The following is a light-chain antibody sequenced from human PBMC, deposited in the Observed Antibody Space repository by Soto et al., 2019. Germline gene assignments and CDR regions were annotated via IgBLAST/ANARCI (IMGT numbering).Light chain of an antibody. Sequence: EIVMTQSPATLSVSPWERATLSCRASQSVTSNLAWYQQKPGRAPRLPLYGASTRAPGIPASVSGSGPGTDVTITISSLETEDFAVYECQQRTNWLWTFGQGTKVDIK. V-gene: IGKV3-15*01. CDR2: GAS. J-gene: IGKJ1*01. CDR3: QQRTNWLWT. CDR1: QSVTSN.